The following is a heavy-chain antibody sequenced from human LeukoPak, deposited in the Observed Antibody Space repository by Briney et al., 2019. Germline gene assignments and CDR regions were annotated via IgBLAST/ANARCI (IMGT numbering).Heavy chain of an antibody. D-gene: IGHD3-10*01. V-gene: IGHV1-69*06. CDR3: ARDKGITMVRGVEYNWFDP. CDR2: IIPIFGTA. Sequence: ASVKVSCKASGGTFSSYAISWVRQAPGQGLEWMGGIIPIFGTANYEQKFQGRVTITADKSTSTAYMELSSLRSEDTAVYYCARDKGITMVRGVEYNWFDPWGQGTLVTVSS. CDR1: GGTFSSYA. J-gene: IGHJ5*02.